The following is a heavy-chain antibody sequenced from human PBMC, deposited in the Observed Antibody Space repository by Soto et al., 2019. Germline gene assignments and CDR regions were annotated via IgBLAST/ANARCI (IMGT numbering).Heavy chain of an antibody. V-gene: IGHV3-23*01. CDR2: ISGSGGST. J-gene: IGHJ6*03. Sequence: GGSLRLSCAASGFTFSSYAMSWVRQAPGKGLEWVSAISGSGGSTYYADSVKGRFTISRDNSKNTLYLQMNSLRAEDTAVYYCVKAPRGDGDSFYYYMDVWGKGTTVTVSS. D-gene: IGHD2-21*02. CDR1: GFTFSSYA. CDR3: VKAPRGDGDSFYYYMDV.